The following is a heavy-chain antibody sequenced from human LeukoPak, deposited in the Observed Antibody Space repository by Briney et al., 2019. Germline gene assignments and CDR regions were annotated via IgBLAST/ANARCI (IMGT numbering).Heavy chain of an antibody. J-gene: IGHJ4*02. CDR3: AQESRAVAGTFDY. V-gene: IGHV1-46*01. Sequence: ASVKLSCTASGYTFTSYYMHWVRQAPGQGLEWMGIINPSGGSTSYAQKFQGRVTMTRDTSTSTVYMELSSLRSEDTAVYYCAQESRAVAGTFDYWGQGTLVTVSS. CDR1: GYTFTSYY. D-gene: IGHD6-19*01. CDR2: INPSGGST.